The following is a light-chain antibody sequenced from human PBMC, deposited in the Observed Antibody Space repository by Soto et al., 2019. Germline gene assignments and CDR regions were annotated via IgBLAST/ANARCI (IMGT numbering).Light chain of an antibody. CDR2: DVS. J-gene: IGLJ3*02. CDR1: SSDVGGYNY. V-gene: IGLV2-14*01. CDR3: SSYTSSRRV. Sequence: QSALTQPTSVSGSPGQSITISCTGTSSDVGGYNYVSWYQTHPGKAPKLKIYDVSNRPSGVSNRFSVSKSGNTASLTISGLQAEDEADYYCSSYTSSRRVFGGGTKLTVL.